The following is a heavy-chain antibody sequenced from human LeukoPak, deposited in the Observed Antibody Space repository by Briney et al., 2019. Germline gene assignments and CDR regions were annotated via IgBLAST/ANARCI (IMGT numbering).Heavy chain of an antibody. CDR1: GYTFTSYY. J-gene: IGHJ3*02. D-gene: IGHD2-21*02. CDR3: ARHGGDRSGDAFDI. CDR2: INPTGGST. V-gene: IGHV1-46*01. Sequence: GASVKVSCKASGYTFTSYYMHWVRQAPGQGLEWMGLINPTGGSTGYAQKFQGRVTMTTDTSTSTAYMELRSLRSDDTAVYYCARHGGDRSGDAFDIWGQGTMVTVSS.